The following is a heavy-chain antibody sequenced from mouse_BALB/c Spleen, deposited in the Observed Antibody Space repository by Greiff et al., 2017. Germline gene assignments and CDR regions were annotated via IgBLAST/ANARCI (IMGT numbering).Heavy chain of an antibody. J-gene: IGHJ3*01. CDR3: ASGRVNGNPIAY. CDR2: IDPANGNT. D-gene: IGHD2-1*01. Sequence: VQLKQSGAELVKPGASVKLSCTASGFNIKDTYMHWVKQRPEQGLEWIGRIDPANGNTKYDPKFQGKATITADTSSNTAYLQLSSLTSEDTAVYYYASGRVNGNPIAYWGQGTLVTVSA. V-gene: IGHV14-3*02. CDR1: GFNIKDTY.